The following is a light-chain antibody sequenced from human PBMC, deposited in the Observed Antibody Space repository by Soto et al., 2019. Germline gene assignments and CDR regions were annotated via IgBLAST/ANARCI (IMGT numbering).Light chain of an antibody. CDR1: QSVSSSY. CDR2: GAS. J-gene: IGKJ5*01. V-gene: IGKV3-20*01. CDR3: QQYGSSPPIT. Sequence: EIVLTQSPGTLSLSPGERATLSCRASQSVSSSYLAWYQQKPGQAPRLLIYGASSRATGIPDRFSGSGSGTDFTLTISRLGPEDFAVYYCQQYGSSPPITFGQGTRLEN.